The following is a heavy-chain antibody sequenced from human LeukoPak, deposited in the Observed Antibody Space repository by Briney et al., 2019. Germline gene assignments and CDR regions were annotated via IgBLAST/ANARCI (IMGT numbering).Heavy chain of an antibody. CDR3: ARDRNYDRASDAFDI. J-gene: IGHJ3*02. CDR1: GYTFTGYY. Sequence: ASVKVSCKASGYTFTGYYMHWVRQAPGQGLEWMGWINPNSGGTNYAQKFQGRVTMTRDTSISTAYMELSRLRSDDTAVYYCARDRNYDRASDAFDIWGQGTMVTVSS. V-gene: IGHV1-2*02. D-gene: IGHD3-22*01. CDR2: INPNSGGT.